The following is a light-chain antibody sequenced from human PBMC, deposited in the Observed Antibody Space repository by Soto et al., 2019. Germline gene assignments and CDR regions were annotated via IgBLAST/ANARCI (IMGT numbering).Light chain of an antibody. V-gene: IGKV3-15*01. J-gene: IGKJ1*01. CDR3: HQYNNLWT. CDR1: QSVSSY. CDR2: GAS. Sequence: EIVLTQSPATLSLSPGERATLSCRASQSVSSYLAWYQQKPGQSSRLLIYGASTRATGIPARFSGSGSGTEFTLTISSLQSEDFGVYYCHQYNNLWTFGQGTKVDIK.